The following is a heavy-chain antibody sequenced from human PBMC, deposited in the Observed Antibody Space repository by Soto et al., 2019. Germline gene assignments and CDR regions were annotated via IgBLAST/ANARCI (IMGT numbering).Heavy chain of an antibody. Sequence: GGSLRLSCAASGFTFSSYGMHWVRQAPGKGLEWVAVISYDGSNKYYADSVKGRFTISRDNSKNTLYLQMNSLRAEDTAVYYCARGRIREGLDYWGQVTLVTVSS. J-gene: IGHJ4*02. CDR1: GFTFSSYG. V-gene: IGHV3-30*03. CDR2: ISYDGSNK. CDR3: ARGRIREGLDY.